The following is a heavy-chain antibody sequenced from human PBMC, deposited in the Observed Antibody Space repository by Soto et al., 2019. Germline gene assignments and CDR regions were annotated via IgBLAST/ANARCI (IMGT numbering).Heavy chain of an antibody. J-gene: IGHJ4*02. CDR1: GGDFINYG. V-gene: IGHV1-69*01. CDR2: IIPIFRSA. Sequence: QVQLVQSGAEVKKPGSSVKVSCKASGGDFINYGISWVRQAPGQGLEWMGGIIPIFRSANNAQKFQGRFTIAADESTTTSYRELTTLTSEDTTVYYCARDRYYDSVGYHYESAYWGQGTLVNVSS. CDR3: ARDRYYDSVGYHYESAY. D-gene: IGHD3-22*01.